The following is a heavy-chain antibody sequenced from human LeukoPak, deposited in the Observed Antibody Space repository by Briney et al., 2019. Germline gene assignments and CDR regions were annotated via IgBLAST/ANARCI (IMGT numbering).Heavy chain of an antibody. V-gene: IGHV4-59*08. CDR1: GGSISNYY. D-gene: IGHD6-13*01. CDR3: ASTGRSSWYYFDY. J-gene: IGHJ4*02. Sequence: PSETLSLTCTVSGGSISNYYWSWIRQPPGKGLEWIGYIYYSGSTNYNPSLKSRVTISVDTSKNQFSLKLSSVTAADTAVYYCASTGRSSWYYFDYWGQGTLVTVSS. CDR2: IYYSGST.